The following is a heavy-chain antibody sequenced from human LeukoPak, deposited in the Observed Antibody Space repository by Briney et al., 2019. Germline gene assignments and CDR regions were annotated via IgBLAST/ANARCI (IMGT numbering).Heavy chain of an antibody. CDR1: GGTFSSYA. V-gene: IGHV1-69*04. CDR3: ARAAIGYCSSTSCRNYYYGMDV. CDR2: IIPILGIA. Sequence: ASVKVSCTASGGTFSSYAISWVRQAPGQGLEWMGRIIPILGIANYAQKFQGRVTVTADKSTSTAYMELSSLRSEDTAVYYCARAAIGYCSSTSCRNYYYGMDVWGQGTTVTVSS. J-gene: IGHJ6*02. D-gene: IGHD2-2*01.